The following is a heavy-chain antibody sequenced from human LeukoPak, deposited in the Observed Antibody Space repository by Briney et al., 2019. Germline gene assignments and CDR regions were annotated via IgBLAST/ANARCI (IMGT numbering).Heavy chain of an antibody. V-gene: IGHV3-66*01. J-gene: IGHJ4*02. CDR1: GGSFSGYY. CDR2: IYSGGST. Sequence: ETLSLTCAVYGGSFSGYYWSWVRQAPGKGLEWVSVIYSGGSTYYADSVKGRFTISRDNSKNTLYLQMNSLRAEDTAVYYCASSPGVGAFDYWGQGTLVTVSS. CDR3: ASSPGVGAFDY. D-gene: IGHD1-26*01.